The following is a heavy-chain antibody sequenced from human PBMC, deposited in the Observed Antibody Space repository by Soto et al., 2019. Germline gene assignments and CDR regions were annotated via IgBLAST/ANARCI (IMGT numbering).Heavy chain of an antibody. D-gene: IGHD6-13*01. CDR2: INHSGST. CDR1: GGSFSGYY. CDR3: ARARGIAAAGYYYSYGMDV. V-gene: IGHV4-34*01. J-gene: IGHJ6*02. Sequence: SETLSLTCAVYGGSFSGYYWSWIRQPPGKGLEWIGEINHSGSTNYNPSLKSRVTISVDTSKNQFSLKLSSVTAADTAVYYCARARGIAAAGYYYSYGMDVWGQGTTVTVSS.